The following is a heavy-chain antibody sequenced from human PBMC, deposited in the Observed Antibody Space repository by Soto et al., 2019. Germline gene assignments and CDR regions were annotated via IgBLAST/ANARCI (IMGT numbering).Heavy chain of an antibody. V-gene: IGHV4-59*01. Sequence: SETLSLTCTVSGGSISSYYWRWIRQPPGKGLEWIGYIYYSGSTNYNPSLKSRVTISVDTSKNQFSLKLSSVTAADTAVYYCARAGNSSSWFYFNWFDPWGQGTLVTVSS. CDR3: ARAGNSSSWFYFNWFDP. CDR2: IYYSGST. D-gene: IGHD6-13*01. J-gene: IGHJ5*02. CDR1: GGSISSYY.